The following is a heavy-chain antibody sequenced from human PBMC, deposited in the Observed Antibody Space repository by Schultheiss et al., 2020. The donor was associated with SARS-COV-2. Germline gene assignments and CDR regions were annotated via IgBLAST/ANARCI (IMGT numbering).Heavy chain of an antibody. CDR1: GGSISSYY. CDR3: ARDGAAAGNFDY. Sequence: SETLSLTCTVSGGSISSYYWSWIRQPPGKGLEWIGYIYYSGSTNYNPSLKSRVTISVDTSKNQFSLKLSSVTAADTAVYYCARDGAAAGNFDYWGQGTLVIVSS. V-gene: IGHV4-59*12. J-gene: IGHJ4*02. D-gene: IGHD6-13*01. CDR2: IYYSGST.